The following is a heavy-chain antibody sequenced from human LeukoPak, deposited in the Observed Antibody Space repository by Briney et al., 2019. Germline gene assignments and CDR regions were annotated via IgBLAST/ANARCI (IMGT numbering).Heavy chain of an antibody. CDR1: GVSLSTSGVG. Sequence: SGPTLVNPTQTLTLTCSLSGVSLSTSGVGVGWIRQPPGKALEWLALIYWDDDSRYSPSLKSRLTIAKDTSKNQVVLTLTNMDSVDTATYYCAHSQVFSYGSFHDTYDIWGLGMLVTVSS. D-gene: IGHD5-18*01. V-gene: IGHV2-5*02. CDR3: AHSQVFSYGSFHDTYDI. J-gene: IGHJ3*02. CDR2: IYWDDDS.